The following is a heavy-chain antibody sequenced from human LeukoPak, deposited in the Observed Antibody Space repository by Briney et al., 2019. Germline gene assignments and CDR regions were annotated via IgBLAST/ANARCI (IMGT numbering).Heavy chain of an antibody. CDR1: GYTFTGYY. Sequence: ASVKVSCKASGYTFTGYYMHWVRQAPGQGLEWMGWINPNSGATNYAQKFQGRVTMTRDTSISTAYMELSRLRSDDTAVYYCARGLINSGGYYGGFDYWGQGILVTVSS. V-gene: IGHV1-2*02. D-gene: IGHD3-22*01. J-gene: IGHJ4*02. CDR3: ARGLINSGGYYGGFDY. CDR2: INPNSGAT.